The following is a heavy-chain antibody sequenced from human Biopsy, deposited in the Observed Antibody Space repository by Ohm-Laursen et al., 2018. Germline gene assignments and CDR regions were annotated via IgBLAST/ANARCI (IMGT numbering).Heavy chain of an antibody. Sequence: ASVKVSCKASGGTFSSSAITWVRQAPGQGLEWMGGIIGIFRTAHYAQKFQGRVTIPADEFMSTAYMELSSLRSEDTAVYYCARGGGYNWNNGWFDPWGQGTLVTVSS. J-gene: IGHJ5*02. CDR3: ARGGGYNWNNGWFDP. CDR1: GGTFSSSA. D-gene: IGHD1/OR15-1a*01. V-gene: IGHV1-69*13. CDR2: IIGIFRTA.